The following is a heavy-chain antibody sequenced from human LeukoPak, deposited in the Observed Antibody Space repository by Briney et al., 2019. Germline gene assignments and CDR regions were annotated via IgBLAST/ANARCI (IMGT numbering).Heavy chain of an antibody. V-gene: IGHV1-8*03. D-gene: IGHD4-11*01. Sequence: ASVKVSCKASGYTFTSYEINWVRQATGQGLEWMGWMNPNRGNTGYEQKFQGRVTITRNTYISTAYMELSSLRSEDTAVYYCARGGYSTTFFDYWAREPWSPSPQ. CDR1: GYTFTSYE. J-gene: IGHJ4*02. CDR3: ARGGYSTTFFDY. CDR2: MNPNRGNT.